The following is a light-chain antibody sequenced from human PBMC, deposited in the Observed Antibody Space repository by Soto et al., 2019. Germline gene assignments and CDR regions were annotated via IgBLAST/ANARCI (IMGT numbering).Light chain of an antibody. V-gene: IGLV1-44*01. CDR2: DNV. CDR1: NSNVGNNP. J-gene: IGLJ3*02. Sequence: QSVLTQPPSASETPGQRVTISCSTSNSNVGNNPVNWYQQLPGMAPKLTIYDNVVRPSGVPDRFSGSRSGTAASLAISGLQSEDEADYYCAAWDDSLNAWVIGGGTKLTVL. CDR3: AAWDDSLNAWV.